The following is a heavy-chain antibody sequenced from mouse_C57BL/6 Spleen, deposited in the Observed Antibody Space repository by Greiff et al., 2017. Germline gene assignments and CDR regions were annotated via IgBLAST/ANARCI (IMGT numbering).Heavy chain of an antibody. D-gene: IGHD1-1*01. Sequence: VQLQQSGPELVKPGASVKISCKASGYAFSSSWMNWVKQRPGQGLEWIGRIYPGDGDTNYNGKFKGKATLTADKSSSTAYMQLSSLTSEDSAVYFCARADCDSSQVNYAMDYWGQGTSVTVSS. CDR3: ARADCDSSQVNYAMDY. V-gene: IGHV1-82*01. CDR1: GYAFSSSW. J-gene: IGHJ4*01. CDR2: IYPGDGDT.